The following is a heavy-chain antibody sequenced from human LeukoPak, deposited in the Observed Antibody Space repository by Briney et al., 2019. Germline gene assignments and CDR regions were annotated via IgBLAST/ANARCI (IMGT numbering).Heavy chain of an antibody. CDR1: GYSFTSYW. CDR3: ARDVGYYYDSSGCDY. J-gene: IGHJ4*02. D-gene: IGHD3-22*01. CDR2: IYPGDSDT. Sequence: GESLKISCKGSGYSFTSYWIGWVRQMPGKGLEWMGIIYPGDSDTRYSPSFQGQVTISADKSISTAYLQWSSLEASDTAMYYCARDVGYYYDSSGCDYWGQGTLVTVSS. V-gene: IGHV5-51*01.